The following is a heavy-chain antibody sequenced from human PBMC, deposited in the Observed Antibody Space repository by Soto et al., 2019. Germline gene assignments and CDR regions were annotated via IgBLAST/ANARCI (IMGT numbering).Heavy chain of an antibody. J-gene: IGHJ4*02. V-gene: IGHV4-59*12. CDR2: IYYSGST. D-gene: IGHD3-9*01. Sequence: SETLSLTCTVSGGSISSYYWSWIRQPPGKGLEWIGYIYYSGSTNYNPSLKSRVTISLDKSKNQSSLKLRSVTAADTALYYCAGRYDAPYWGQGTLVTVSS. CDR1: GGSISSYY. CDR3: AGRYDAPY.